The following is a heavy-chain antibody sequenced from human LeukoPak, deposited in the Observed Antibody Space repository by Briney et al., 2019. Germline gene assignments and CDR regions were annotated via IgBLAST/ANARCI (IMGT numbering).Heavy chain of an antibody. J-gene: IGHJ4*02. CDR2: IIPIFGTA. V-gene: IGHV1-69*05. CDR1: GGTFSSYA. D-gene: IGHD5-18*01. Sequence: ASVKVSCKASGGTFSSYAISWVRQAPGQGLEWMGRIIPIFGTANYAQKFQGRVTITTDESTSTAYMELSSLRSEDTAVYYCARVWRTDNSCGEDYWGQGTLVTVSS. CDR3: ARVWRTDNSCGEDY.